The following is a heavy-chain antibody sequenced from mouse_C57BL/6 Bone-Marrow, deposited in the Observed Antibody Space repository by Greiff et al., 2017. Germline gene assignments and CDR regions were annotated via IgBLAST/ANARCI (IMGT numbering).Heavy chain of an antibody. Sequence: QVTLKVSGPGILQPSQTLSLTCSFSGFSLSTFGMGVGWIRQPSGKGLVWLAHIWWDDDKYYNPALKSRLTISKDTSKNHVFLKNANVDTAHTATYYCARMRGYPSYWGQGTLVTVSA. CDR1: GFSLSTFGMG. CDR3: ARMRGYPSY. V-gene: IGHV8-8*01. D-gene: IGHD2-2*01. CDR2: IWWDDDK. J-gene: IGHJ3*01.